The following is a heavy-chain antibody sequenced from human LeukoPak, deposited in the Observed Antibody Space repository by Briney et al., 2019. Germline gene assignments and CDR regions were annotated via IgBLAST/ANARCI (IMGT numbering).Heavy chain of an antibody. CDR1: GFNFSDVW. D-gene: IGHD3-16*01. J-gene: IGHJ4*02. V-gene: IGHV3-15*01. CDR3: VTRITSTGDY. CDR2: IKTKTDGRAT. Sequence: GGSLRVSCEASGFNFSDVWMNWVRQAPGKGLEWISRIKTKTDGRATEYAAPAKGRFTISRDDSKSTVYLHMNSLKTEDTALYYCVTRITSTGDYWGQGTLVTVSS.